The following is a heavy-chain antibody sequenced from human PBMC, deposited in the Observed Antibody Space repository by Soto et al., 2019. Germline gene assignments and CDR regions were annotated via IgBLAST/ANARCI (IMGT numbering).Heavy chain of an antibody. CDR2: IIPIFGTA. J-gene: IGHJ6*02. V-gene: IGHV1-69*01. CDR3: ARVAIAAAGTEIYYYYGMDV. Sequence: QVQLVQSGAEVKKPGSSVKVSCKASGGTFSSYAISWVRQAPGQGLEWMGGIIPIFGTANYAQKFQGRVTITADESTSTAYMELSSVRSEDTAVYYCARVAIAAAGTEIYYYYGMDVWGQGTTVTVSS. CDR1: GGTFSSYA. D-gene: IGHD6-13*01.